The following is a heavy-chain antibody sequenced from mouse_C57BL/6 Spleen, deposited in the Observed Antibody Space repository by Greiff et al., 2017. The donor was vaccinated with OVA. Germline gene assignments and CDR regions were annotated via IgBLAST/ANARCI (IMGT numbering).Heavy chain of an antibody. CDR2: IDPSDSYT. CDR1: GYTFTSYW. V-gene: IGHV1-69*01. J-gene: IGHJ4*01. D-gene: IGHD2-5*01. Sequence: VKLQQPGAELVMPGASVKLSCKASGYTFTSYWMHWVKQRPGQGLEWIGEIDPSDSYTNYNQKFKGKSTLTVDKSSSTAYMQLSSLTSEDSAVYYCARYDSNYVAYAMDYWGQGTSVTVSS. CDR3: ARYDSNYVAYAMDY.